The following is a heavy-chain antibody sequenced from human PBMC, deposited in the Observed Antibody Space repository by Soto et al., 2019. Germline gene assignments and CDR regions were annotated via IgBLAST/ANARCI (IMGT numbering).Heavy chain of an antibody. J-gene: IGHJ3*02. CDR1: GGSISSGGYY. V-gene: IGHV4-31*03. CDR2: IYYSGST. Sequence: SETLSLTCTVSGGSISSGGYYWSWIRQHPGKGLEWIGYIYYSGSTYYNPSLKSRVTISVDTSKNQFSLKLSSVTAADTAVYYCARVRSEVPAASKQAFDIWGQGTMVTVSS. CDR3: ARVRSEVPAASKQAFDI. D-gene: IGHD2-2*01.